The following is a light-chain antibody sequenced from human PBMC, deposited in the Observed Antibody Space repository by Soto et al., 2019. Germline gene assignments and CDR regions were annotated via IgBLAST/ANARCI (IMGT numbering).Light chain of an antibody. CDR2: GAS. J-gene: IGKJ1*01. V-gene: IGKV3-15*01. CDR3: QQYNNWPRGT. CDR1: QCFXSN. Sequence: DIGLTQSAATLSVSPGERATLSCRARQCFXSNFGWYQLKSGQATRLLTXGASTRATGIPARFSGSGSGTEFTLTISSLQSEEFAVYYCQQYNNWPRGTFGQGTKVDIK.